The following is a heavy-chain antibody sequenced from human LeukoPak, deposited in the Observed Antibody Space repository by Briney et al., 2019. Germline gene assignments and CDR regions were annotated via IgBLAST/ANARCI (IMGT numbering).Heavy chain of an antibody. J-gene: IGHJ4*02. D-gene: IGHD2-8*01. CDR3: AGLGVMVLVYQFES. Sequence: SETLSLTCAVSGGSVSSSKYLWGWIRQPPGKELEWIRSISFSGNADYNPSLRSRVTLSVDTSKNHFSLKLTSVTAADSAVYYCAGLGVMVLVYQFESWGQGTPVTV. CDR1: GGSVSSSKYL. CDR2: ISFSGNA. V-gene: IGHV4-39*02.